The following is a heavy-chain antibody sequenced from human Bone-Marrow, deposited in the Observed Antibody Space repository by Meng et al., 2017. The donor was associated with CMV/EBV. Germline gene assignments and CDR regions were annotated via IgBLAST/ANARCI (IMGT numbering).Heavy chain of an antibody. CDR3: AREERGAVTGYYYYGMDV. CDR2: IIPIFGTA. CDR1: GGTFSSYA. Sequence: SVKVSCKASGGTFSSYAISWVRQAPGQGLEWMGGIIPIFGTANYAQKFQGRVTITTDESTSTAYMELSSLRSEDTAVYYCAREERGAVTGYYYYGMDVWGQGTTVTVSS. V-gene: IGHV1-69*05. D-gene: IGHD4-11*01. J-gene: IGHJ6*02.